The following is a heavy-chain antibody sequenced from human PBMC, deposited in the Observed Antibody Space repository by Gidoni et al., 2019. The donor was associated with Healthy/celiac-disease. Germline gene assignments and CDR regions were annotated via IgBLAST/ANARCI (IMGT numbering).Heavy chain of an antibody. Sequence: QVQLVQSGAEVKKPGASVKVSCKASGYTITSYYMHTRQAPGQGLEWMGIINPGGGSTSYAQKFQGRVTMTRDTSTSTVYMELSSLRSEDTAVYYCARDLAGGYSYGDYYFDYWGQGTLVTVSS. V-gene: IGHV1-46*01. CDR3: ARDLAGGYSYGDYYFDY. CDR2: INPGGGST. CDR1: GYTITSYY. J-gene: IGHJ4*02. D-gene: IGHD5-18*01.